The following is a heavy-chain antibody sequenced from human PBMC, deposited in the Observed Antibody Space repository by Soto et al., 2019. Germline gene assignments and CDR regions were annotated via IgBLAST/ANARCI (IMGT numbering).Heavy chain of an antibody. CDR1: GFTFSSYW. J-gene: IGHJ4*02. Sequence: AGGSLRLSCAASGFTFSSYWMSWVRQAPGKGLEWVANIKQDGSEKYYVDSVKGRFTISRDNAKNSLYLQMNSLRAEDTAVYYCATHPNIVATIIPFWGQGTLVTVSS. V-gene: IGHV3-7*01. D-gene: IGHD5-12*01. CDR2: IKQDGSEK. CDR3: ATHPNIVATIIPF.